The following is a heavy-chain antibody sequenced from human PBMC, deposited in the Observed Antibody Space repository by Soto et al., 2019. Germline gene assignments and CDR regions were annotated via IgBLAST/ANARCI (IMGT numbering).Heavy chain of an antibody. V-gene: IGHV3-74*03. CDR1: GFTFSNYW. CDR2: VNSDGTST. J-gene: IGHJ4*02. CDR3: TRGGTTTTYWGLFSY. Sequence: EVQLVESGGGLVQPGGSLRLSCAASGFTFSNYWIHWVRQVPGKGLVWVSRVNSDGTSTSYADFVKGRFTITRDNAKTTVYLQMDNLGADDTAVYYCTRGGTTTTYWGLFSYWGQGALVAVSS. D-gene: IGHD7-27*01.